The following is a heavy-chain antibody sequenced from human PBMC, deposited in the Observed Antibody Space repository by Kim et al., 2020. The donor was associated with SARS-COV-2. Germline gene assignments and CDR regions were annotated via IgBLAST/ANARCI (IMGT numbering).Heavy chain of an antibody. CDR3: ARGGYSSGRHGYYYYYYG. CDR2: INHSGST. Sequence: SETLSLTCAVYGGSFSGYYWSWIRQPPGKGLEWIGEINHSGSTTYNTSPKSRVTIPVDTSKNQFSLKLSSVTAADTAGYYCARGGYSSGRHGYYYYYYG. D-gene: IGHD6-19*01. J-gene: IGHJ6*01. CDR1: GGSFSGYY. V-gene: IGHV4-34*01.